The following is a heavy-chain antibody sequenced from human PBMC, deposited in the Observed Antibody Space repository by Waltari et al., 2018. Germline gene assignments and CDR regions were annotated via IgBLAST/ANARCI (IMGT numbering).Heavy chain of an antibody. D-gene: IGHD3-16*01. CDR1: GGSFSGYY. Sequence: QVQLQQWGAGLLKPSETLSLTCAVYGGSFSGYYWSWIRPPPGKGLEWIGEINHSGSTNYNPSLKSRVTISVDTSKNQFSLKLSSVTAADTAVYYCARGLKRVWGSYQNWFDPWGQGTLVTVSS. CDR3: ARGLKRVWGSYQNWFDP. CDR2: INHSGST. J-gene: IGHJ5*02. V-gene: IGHV4-34*01.